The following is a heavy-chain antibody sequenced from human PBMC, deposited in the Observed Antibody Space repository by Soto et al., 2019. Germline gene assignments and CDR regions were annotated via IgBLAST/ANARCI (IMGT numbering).Heavy chain of an antibody. J-gene: IGHJ6*02. Sequence: GASVKVSCKASGGTFSSYAISWVRQAPGQGLEWMGGIIPIFGTANYAQKFQGRVTITADKSTSTAYMELSSLRSEDTAVYYCARGDLVPAAINYYYYGMDVWGQGTTVTVSS. D-gene: IGHD2-2*02. CDR1: GGTFSSYA. CDR2: IIPIFGTA. V-gene: IGHV1-69*06. CDR3: ARGDLVPAAINYYYYGMDV.